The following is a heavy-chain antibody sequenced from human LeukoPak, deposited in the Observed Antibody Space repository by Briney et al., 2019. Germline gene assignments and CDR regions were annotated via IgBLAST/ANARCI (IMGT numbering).Heavy chain of an antibody. CDR2: INPNSGGT. J-gene: IGHJ4*02. Sequence: ASVKVSCRASGYTFTGYYMHWVRQAPGQGLEWMGWINPNSGGTNYAQKFQGRVTMTRDTSISTAYMELSRLRSDDTAVYYCASAWAGSSGHDYWGQGTLVTVSS. D-gene: IGHD3-22*01. CDR3: ASAWAGSSGHDY. V-gene: IGHV1-2*02. CDR1: GYTFTGYY.